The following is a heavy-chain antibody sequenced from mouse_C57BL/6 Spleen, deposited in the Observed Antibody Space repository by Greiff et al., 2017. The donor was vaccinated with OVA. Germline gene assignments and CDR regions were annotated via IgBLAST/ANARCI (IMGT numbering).Heavy chain of an antibody. J-gene: IGHJ4*01. CDR3: AYSKGAMDY. D-gene: IGHD2-5*01. CDR1: GYTFTSYW. Sequence: QVQLQQPGAELVRPGSSVKLSCKASGYTFTSYWMHWVKQRPIQGLEWIGNIDPSDSETHYNQKFKDKATLTVDKSSSTAYMRLSSLTSEDSAVYYCAYSKGAMDYWGQGTSVTVSS. CDR2: IDPSDSET. V-gene: IGHV1-52*01.